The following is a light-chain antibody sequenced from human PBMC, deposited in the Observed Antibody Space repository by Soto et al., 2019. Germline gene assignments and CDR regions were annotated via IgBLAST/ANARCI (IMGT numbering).Light chain of an antibody. CDR1: QNVYNN. Sequence: EIVMTQSPVTLSVSPGERATLSCRASQNVYNNLAWYQQRPGQPPRLLIYDASTRATGISARFSGSGYGTEFTLTISSLQSEDFAVYFCQQCRNWPLTFGGGTKVEIK. CDR3: QQCRNWPLT. V-gene: IGKV3-15*01. CDR2: DAS. J-gene: IGKJ4*01.